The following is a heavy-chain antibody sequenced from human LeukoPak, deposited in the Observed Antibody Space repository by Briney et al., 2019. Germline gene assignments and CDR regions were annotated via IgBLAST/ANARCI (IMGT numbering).Heavy chain of an antibody. J-gene: IGHJ6*02. CDR1: GGSFSGYY. Sequence: SETLSLTCAVYGGSFSGYYWSWIRQPPGKGLEWIAYIYYTGSTNYNPSLKSRVTISVDTSKNQFSLKLSSVTAADTAVFYCARHRGDYYYGMDVWGQGTTVTVSS. V-gene: IGHV4-59*01. CDR2: IYYTGST. CDR3: ARHRGDYYYGMDV.